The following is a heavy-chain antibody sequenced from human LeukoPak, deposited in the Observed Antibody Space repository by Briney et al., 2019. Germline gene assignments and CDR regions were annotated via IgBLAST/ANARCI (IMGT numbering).Heavy chain of an antibody. CDR1: GGSISSSIYY. Sequence: SETLSLTSTVSGGSISSSIYYWGWIRQPPGKGLEWIGSIDYSGNTYYNPSLKSRVTISVDTSKNQFSLKLSSVTAADTAVYYCAADRGGYDFDYWGQGSLVTVSS. D-gene: IGHD5-12*01. CDR2: IDYSGNT. J-gene: IGHJ4*02. V-gene: IGHV4-39*01. CDR3: AADRGGYDFDY.